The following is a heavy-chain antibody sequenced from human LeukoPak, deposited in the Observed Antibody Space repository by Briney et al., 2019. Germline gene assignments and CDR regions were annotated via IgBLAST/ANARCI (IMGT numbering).Heavy chain of an antibody. J-gene: IGHJ3*01. D-gene: IGHD3-16*01. CDR1: GFTFDSHY. CDR2: IKQDGSEK. CDR3: ANGGLLGEPHDAFDF. Sequence: PGGSLRLSCAASGFTFDSHYMTWVRQAPGKGLEWVANIKQDGSEKNYVDSVKGRFTISRDNSKNTLYLQMNSLNPEDTAVYYCANGGLLGEPHDAFDFWGQGTVVTVSS. V-gene: IGHV3-7*01.